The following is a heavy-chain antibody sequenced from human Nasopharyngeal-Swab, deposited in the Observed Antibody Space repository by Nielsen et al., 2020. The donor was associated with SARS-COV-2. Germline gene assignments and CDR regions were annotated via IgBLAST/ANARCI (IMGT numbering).Heavy chain of an antibody. J-gene: IGHJ3*02. D-gene: IGHD3-16*01. V-gene: IGHV3-11*04. CDR3: ASSVFVGDAFDI. CDR2: ISSSGSTI. Sequence: GESLKISCAASGFTFSDYYMSWIRQAPGKGLEWVSYISSSGSTIYYAYSVKGRFTISRDNAKNSLYLQMNSLRAEDTAVYYCASSVFVGDAFDIWGQGTMVTASS. CDR1: GFTFSDYY.